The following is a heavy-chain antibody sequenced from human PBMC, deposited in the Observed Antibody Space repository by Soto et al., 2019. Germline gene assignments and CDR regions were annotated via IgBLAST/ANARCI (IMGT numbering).Heavy chain of an antibody. J-gene: IGHJ4*02. CDR2: VYYTGTT. Sequence: SETLSLTCTVSNFSVLSSIYYWAWIRQPPGKGLEWVGTVYYTGTTYYNPSLQSRVTISIDTSKNQFSLNLNSVTAADTAVYYCARNWNLALVPAAYFDSWGQGTLVTVSS. CDR3: ARNWNLALVPAAYFDS. CDR1: NFSVLSSIYY. D-gene: IGHD2-2*01. V-gene: IGHV4-39*01.